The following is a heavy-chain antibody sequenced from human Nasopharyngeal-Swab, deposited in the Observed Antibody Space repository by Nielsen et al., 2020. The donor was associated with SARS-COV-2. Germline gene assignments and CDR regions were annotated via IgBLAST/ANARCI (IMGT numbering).Heavy chain of an antibody. CDR3: ARGTVYYYDSSGYYYYYYYGMDV. Sequence: WIRQPPGKGLEWIGEINHSGSTNYNPSLKSRVTISVDTFKNQFSLKLSSVTAADTAVYYCARGTVYYYDSSGYYYYYYYGMDVWGQGTTVTVSS. V-gene: IGHV4-34*01. CDR2: INHSGST. D-gene: IGHD3-22*01. J-gene: IGHJ6*02.